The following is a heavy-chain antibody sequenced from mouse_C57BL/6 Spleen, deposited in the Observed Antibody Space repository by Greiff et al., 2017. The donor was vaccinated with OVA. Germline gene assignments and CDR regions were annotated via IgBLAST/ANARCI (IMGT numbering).Heavy chain of an antibody. CDR2: INPNNGGT. CDR3: ARGRNAWFAY. V-gene: IGHV1-26*01. Sequence: EVQLQQSGPELVKPGASVKISCKASGYTFTDYYMNWVKQSHGKSLEWIGDINPNNGGTSYNQKFKGKATLTVDKSSSTAYMELRSLTSEDSAVYYCARGRNAWFAYWGQGTLVTVSA. J-gene: IGHJ3*01. CDR1: GYTFTDYY. D-gene: IGHD2-1*01.